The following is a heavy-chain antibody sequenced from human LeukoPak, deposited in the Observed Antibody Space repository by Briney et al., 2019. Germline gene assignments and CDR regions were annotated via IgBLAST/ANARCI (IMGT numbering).Heavy chain of an antibody. J-gene: IGHJ4*02. CDR1: GFPFSNYE. Sequence: PGGSLRLSCAASGFPFSNYEMNWVRQAPGKGLEWVSYIGSSGFTIYYADSVKGRFTISRDNAKNSLYLQMNSLRAEDTAVYYCARNNWNEPFDCWGQGTLVTVSS. CDR3: ARNNWNEPFDC. V-gene: IGHV3-48*03. CDR2: IGSSGFTI. D-gene: IGHD1-1*01.